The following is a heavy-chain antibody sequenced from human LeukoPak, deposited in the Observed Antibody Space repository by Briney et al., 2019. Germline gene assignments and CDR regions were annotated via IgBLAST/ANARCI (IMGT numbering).Heavy chain of an antibody. CDR1: GGSISSGSYY. Sequence: PSQTLSLTCTVSGGSISSGSYYWSWIRQPAGKGLEWIGHIYATGTTNYNPSLNSRVTMSIDTSKNQFSLNLRSVTAADTAVYYCAKVAKYYYGPETYFFFEHWGQGTLVTVSS. CDR3: AKVAKYYYGPETYFFFEH. D-gene: IGHD3-10*01. J-gene: IGHJ4*02. CDR2: IYATGTT. V-gene: IGHV4-61*09.